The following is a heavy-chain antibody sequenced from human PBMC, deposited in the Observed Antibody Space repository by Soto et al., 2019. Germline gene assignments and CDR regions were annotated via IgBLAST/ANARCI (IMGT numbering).Heavy chain of an antibody. CDR1: GFSLSTSGEG. Sequence: QITLKESGPTLVKPTQTLTLTCTFSGFSLSTSGEGVGWIRQPPGKALEWLALIYWDDDKRYSPSLKSRRTITKDSAKYQVVLTMTNMDPVDTATYYCAHFRGAASTFDYWGQGTLVTVSS. V-gene: IGHV2-5*02. CDR3: AHFRGAASTFDY. CDR2: IYWDDDK. J-gene: IGHJ4*02. D-gene: IGHD3-10*01.